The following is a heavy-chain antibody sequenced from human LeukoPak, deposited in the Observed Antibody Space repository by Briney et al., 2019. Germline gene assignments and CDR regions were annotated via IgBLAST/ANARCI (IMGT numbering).Heavy chain of an antibody. J-gene: IGHJ4*02. CDR2: INHSGST. Sequence: PSETLSLTCAVYGGSFSGYYWSWIRQPPGKGLEWIGKINHSGSTNYTPSLKSRVTMSVDTSKNQFSLKLSSVTAADTAVYYCARQDGDGLYYFDYWGQGTLVTVSS. CDR1: GGSFSGYY. D-gene: IGHD4-17*01. V-gene: IGHV4-34*01. CDR3: ARQDGDGLYYFDY.